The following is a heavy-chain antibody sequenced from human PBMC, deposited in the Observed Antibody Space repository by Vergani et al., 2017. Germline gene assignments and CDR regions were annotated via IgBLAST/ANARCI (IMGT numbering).Heavy chain of an antibody. CDR1: GFTFSNAW. D-gene: IGHD3-22*01. V-gene: IGHV3-15*01. Sequence: EVQLVESGGGLVKPGGSLRLSCAASGFTFSNAWMSWVRQAPGKGLEWVGRIKSKTDGGTTDYAAPVKGRFTISRDDSKNTLYLQMNSLKTEDTAVYYCTTAITMIVALDYWGQGTLVTVSS. J-gene: IGHJ4*02. CDR3: TTAITMIVALDY. CDR2: IKSKTDGGTT.